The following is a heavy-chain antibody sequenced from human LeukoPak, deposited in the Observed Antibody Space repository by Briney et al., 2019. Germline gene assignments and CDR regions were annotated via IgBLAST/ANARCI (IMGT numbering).Heavy chain of an antibody. CDR3: AKEMITFGGVIVIPFDY. Sequence: GGSLRLSCAASGFTFSSYAMSWVRQAPGKGLEWVSAISGSGGSTYYADSVKGRFTISRDNSKNTLYLQMNSLRAEDTAVYYCAKEMITFGGVIVIPFDYWGQGTLVTVSS. J-gene: IGHJ4*02. CDR2: ISGSGGST. D-gene: IGHD3-16*02. CDR1: GFTFSSYA. V-gene: IGHV3-23*01.